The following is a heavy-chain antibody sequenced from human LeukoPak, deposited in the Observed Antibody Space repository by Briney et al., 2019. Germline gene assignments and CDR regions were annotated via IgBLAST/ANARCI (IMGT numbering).Heavy chain of an antibody. D-gene: IGHD1-26*01. V-gene: IGHV3-43*02. CDR2: ISGDGGGT. CDR1: GFTFDHYG. CDR3: ADSHSGIHFDY. J-gene: IGHJ4*02. Sequence: PGGSLRLSCAASGFTFDHYGMHWVRQAPGKGLEWVSLISGDGGGTYYADSVKGRLTISRDNSKNSLYLQMNSLRTEDTALYYSADSHSGIHFDYWGQGTLVTVSS.